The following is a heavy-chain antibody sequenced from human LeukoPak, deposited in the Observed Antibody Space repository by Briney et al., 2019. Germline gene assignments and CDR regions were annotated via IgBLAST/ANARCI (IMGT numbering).Heavy chain of an antibody. CDR3: AGDYGYAGDWFDP. CDR1: GGSISSGDYY. Sequence: SQTLSLTCTVSGGSISSGDYYWSWIRQPPGKGLEWIGYIYYSGSTYYNPSLKSRVTISVDTSKNQFSLKLSSVTAADTAVYYCAGDYGYAGDWFDPWGQGTLVTVSS. D-gene: IGHD2-2*01. CDR2: IYYSGST. V-gene: IGHV4-30-4*08. J-gene: IGHJ5*02.